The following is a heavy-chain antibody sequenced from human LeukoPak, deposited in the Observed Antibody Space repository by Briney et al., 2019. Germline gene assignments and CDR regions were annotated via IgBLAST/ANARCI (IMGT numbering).Heavy chain of an antibody. J-gene: IGHJ4*02. CDR1: GFTFSSYG. V-gene: IGHV3-7*01. CDR2: IKQDGSEK. Sequence: GGSLRLSCAASGFTFSSYGMHWVRQAPGKGLEWVANIKQDGSEKYYVDSVKGRFTISRDNAKNSLYLQMNSLRAEDTAVYYCARWGFGELWGFDYWGQGTLVTVSS. D-gene: IGHD3-10*01. CDR3: ARWGFGELWGFDY.